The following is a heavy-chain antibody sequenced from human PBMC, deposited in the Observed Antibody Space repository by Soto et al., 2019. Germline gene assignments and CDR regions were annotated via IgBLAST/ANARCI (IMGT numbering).Heavy chain of an antibody. CDR2: IYYSGST. CDR1: GGSISSYY. Sequence: QVQLQESGPGLVKPSETLSLTCTVSGGSISSYYWSWIRQPPGKGLEWIGYIYYSGSTNYNPSLKSRVTIAVDTSRNQFSLKLGSVTAADTAVYYCASRYGGTLDYWGQGTLVTVSS. V-gene: IGHV4-59*08. D-gene: IGHD4-17*01. J-gene: IGHJ4*02. CDR3: ASRYGGTLDY.